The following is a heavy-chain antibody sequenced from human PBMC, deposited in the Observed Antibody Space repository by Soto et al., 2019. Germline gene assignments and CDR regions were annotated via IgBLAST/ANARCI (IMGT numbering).Heavy chain of an antibody. V-gene: IGHV1-24*01. Sequence: ASVKVSCMVSGATVTELSMHSVRQSPGKGLEWMGGFDPEDGETVYAQKFQGRVTMTEDTSTDTAYMELSSLRSADTAVYYCATRIPRRPVRYLDYWGQGTLVTVSS. CDR2: FDPEDGET. CDR1: GATVTELS. J-gene: IGHJ4*02. D-gene: IGHD2-21*01. CDR3: ATRIPRRPVRYLDY.